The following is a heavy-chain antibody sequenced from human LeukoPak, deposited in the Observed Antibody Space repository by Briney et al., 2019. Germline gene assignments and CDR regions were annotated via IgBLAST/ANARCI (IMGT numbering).Heavy chain of an antibody. Sequence: GGSLRLSCAASGFTFSSYGMHWVRQAPGKGLEWVAVISYDGSNKYYADSVKGRFTISRDNSKNTLYLQMNSLRAEDTAVYYCAKGGLNTVTSPFDYWGQGTLVTVSS. CDR2: ISYDGSNK. D-gene: IGHD4-17*01. J-gene: IGHJ4*02. V-gene: IGHV3-30*18. CDR3: AKGGLNTVTSPFDY. CDR1: GFTFSSYG.